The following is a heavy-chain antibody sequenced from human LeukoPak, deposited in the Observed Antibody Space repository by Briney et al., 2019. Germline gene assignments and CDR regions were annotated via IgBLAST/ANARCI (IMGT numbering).Heavy chain of an antibody. CDR3: ASGCSSTSCYAY. D-gene: IGHD2-2*01. CDR2: ISSSSSYI. CDR1: GFTFSSYS. J-gene: IGHJ4*02. V-gene: IGHV3-21*01. Sequence: GGSLRLSCAASGFTFSSYSMNWVRQAPGKGLEWVSSISSSSSYIYYADSVKGRFTISRDNAKNSLYLQMNSLRAEDTAVYYCASGCSSTSCYAYWGQGTPVTVSS.